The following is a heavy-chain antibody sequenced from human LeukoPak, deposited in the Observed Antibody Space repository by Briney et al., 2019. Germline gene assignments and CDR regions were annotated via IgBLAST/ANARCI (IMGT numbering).Heavy chain of an antibody. CDR3: ARDWSYGGHFDY. J-gene: IGHJ4*02. Sequence: GGSLRLSCAASGFTFSSYSMNWVRQAPGKGLEWVSSISSSSSYIYYADSVKGRFTISRDNAKNSLYLQMNSLRAEDTAVYYCARDWSYGGHFDYWGQGTPVTVSS. V-gene: IGHV3-21*01. CDR2: ISSSSSYI. CDR1: GFTFSSYS. D-gene: IGHD1-26*01.